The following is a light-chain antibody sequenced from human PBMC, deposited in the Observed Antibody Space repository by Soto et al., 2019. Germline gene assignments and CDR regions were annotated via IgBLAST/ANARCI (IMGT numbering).Light chain of an antibody. CDR2: AAS. CDR3: QQSYSTLSIT. Sequence: DIQMTQSPSSLSASVGDRVTITCRASESISRHLNWYQQKPGKAPKLLIYAASSLQNGVPSRFSGSGSGTDFTLTISNLQPEDFAAYYCQQSYSTLSITFGQGTRLEMK. V-gene: IGKV1-39*01. CDR1: ESISRH. J-gene: IGKJ5*01.